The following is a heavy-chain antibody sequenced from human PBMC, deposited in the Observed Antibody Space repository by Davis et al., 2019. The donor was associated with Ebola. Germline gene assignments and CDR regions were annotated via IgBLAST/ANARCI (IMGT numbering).Heavy chain of an antibody. CDR1: GSPLSTSGVR. J-gene: IGHJ4*01. Sequence: SGATLAKLTQTFTLIRTLSGSPLSTSGVRVGWIRQPPGKALEWLALIYWDDDKRYSPSLKSRLTITKDTSKNPVVLTMTNMDPVDTATYYCTNSRPHDYGDYLFDYWGHGTLVTVSS. V-gene: IGHV2-5*02. D-gene: IGHD4-17*01. CDR3: TNSRPHDYGDYLFDY. CDR2: IYWDDDK.